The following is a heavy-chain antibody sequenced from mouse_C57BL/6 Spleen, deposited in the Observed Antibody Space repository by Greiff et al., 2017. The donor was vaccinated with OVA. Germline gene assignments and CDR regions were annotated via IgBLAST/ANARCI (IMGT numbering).Heavy chain of an antibody. CDR3: AREITGTYYCDY. CDR1: GYTFTSYG. CDR2: IYIGTGYT. V-gene: IGHV1-58*01. D-gene: IGHD4-1*01. J-gene: IGHJ2*01. Sequence: VQLQQSGAELVRPGSSVKMSCKTSGYTFTSYGINWVKQRPGQGLEWIGYIYIGTGYTEYNEKFKGKATLTSDTSSSTAYMQLSSLTSEDSAIYFCAREITGTYYCDYWGQGTTLTVSS.